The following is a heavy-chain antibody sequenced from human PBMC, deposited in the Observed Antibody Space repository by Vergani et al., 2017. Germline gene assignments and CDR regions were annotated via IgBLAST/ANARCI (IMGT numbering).Heavy chain of an antibody. J-gene: IGHJ4*02. Sequence: QVQLVQSGAEVKKPGSSVKVSCKASGGTFSSYAISWVRQAPGQGLEWMEGIIPIFGTANYAQKFQGRVTITADESTSTAYMELSSLRSEDTAVYYCARSRSLGYCSGGSCYDLCYWGQGTLVTVSS. V-gene: IGHV1-69*01. CDR1: GGTFSSYA. CDR3: ARSRSLGYCSGGSCYDLCY. CDR2: IIPIFGTA. D-gene: IGHD2-15*01.